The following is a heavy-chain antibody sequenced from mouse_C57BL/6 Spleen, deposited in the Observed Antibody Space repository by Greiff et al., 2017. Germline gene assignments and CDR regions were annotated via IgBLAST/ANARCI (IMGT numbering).Heavy chain of an antibody. V-gene: IGHV5-4*03. CDR3: ARGTTVVATGYFDV. J-gene: IGHJ1*03. CDR1: GFTFSSYA. D-gene: IGHD1-1*01. Sequence: DVKLVESGGGLVKPGGSLKLSCAASGFTFSSYAMSWVRQTPEKRLEWVATISDGGSYTYYPDNVKGRFTISRDNAKNNLYLQMSHLKSEDTAMYYCARGTTVVATGYFDVWGTGTTVTVSS. CDR2: ISDGGSYT.